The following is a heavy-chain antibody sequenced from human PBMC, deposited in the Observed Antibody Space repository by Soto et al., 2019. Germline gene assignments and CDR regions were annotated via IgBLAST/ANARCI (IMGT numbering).Heavy chain of an antibody. CDR3: ARGSRYDSSYWYYFEY. CDR2: TSYDGSNK. D-gene: IGHD3-22*01. Sequence: PGGSLRLSCAVSGLTFSSNAMHWVRQAPGKGLEWVAATSYDGSNKYYADSAKGRFTISRDNSKNTLYLQMNSLRAEDTAVYYCARGSRYDSSYWYYFEYWGQGTLVTVSS. V-gene: IGHV3-30-3*01. J-gene: IGHJ4*02. CDR1: GLTFSSNA.